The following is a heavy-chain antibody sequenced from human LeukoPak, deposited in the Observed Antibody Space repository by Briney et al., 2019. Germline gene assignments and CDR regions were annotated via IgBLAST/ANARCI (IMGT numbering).Heavy chain of an antibody. CDR2: IYYSGST. CDR3: ARIYDSMDWFDP. J-gene: IGHJ5*02. D-gene: IGHD3-16*01. Sequence: SETLSLTCTVSGGSISSYYWIWIRQPPGKGLEWIGYIYYSGSTNYNPSLKSRVTISVDTSKNQFSLKLSSVTAADTAVYYCARIYDSMDWFDPWGQGTLVTVSS. V-gene: IGHV4-59*01. CDR1: GGSISSYY.